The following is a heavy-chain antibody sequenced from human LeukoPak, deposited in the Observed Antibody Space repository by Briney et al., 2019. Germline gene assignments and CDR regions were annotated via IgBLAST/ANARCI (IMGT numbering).Heavy chain of an antibody. D-gene: IGHD2-15*01. CDR3: ARAGYCSGGSCYSYYYYYMDV. J-gene: IGHJ6*03. Sequence: SETLSLSCAVAGCSFSGYYWSWIRQPPGKGLEWIGEINHSGSTNYNPSLKSRVTISVDTSKNQFSLKLSSVTAADTAVYYCARAGYCSGGSCYSYYYYYMDVWGKGTTVTVSS. V-gene: IGHV4-34*01. CDR1: GCSFSGYY. CDR2: INHSGST.